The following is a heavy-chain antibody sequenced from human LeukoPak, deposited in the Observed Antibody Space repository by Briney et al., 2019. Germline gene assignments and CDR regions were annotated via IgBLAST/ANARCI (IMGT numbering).Heavy chain of an antibody. Sequence: TGGSLRLSCAASGFTFDDYAMHWVRQAPGKGLEWVSGISWNSGSIGYADSVKGRFTISRDNAKNSLYLQMNSLRAEDMALYYCAKDGYAEMATTLDYWGQGTLVTVSS. J-gene: IGHJ4*02. CDR3: AKDGYAEMATTLDY. V-gene: IGHV3-9*03. D-gene: IGHD5-24*01. CDR1: GFTFDDYA. CDR2: ISWNSGSI.